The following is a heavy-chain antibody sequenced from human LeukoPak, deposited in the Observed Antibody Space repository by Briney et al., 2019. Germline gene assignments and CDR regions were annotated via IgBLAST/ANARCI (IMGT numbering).Heavy chain of an antibody. CDR2: SRDKGNSYTT. V-gene: IGHV3-72*01. CDR3: TKLARAPRDFDY. J-gene: IGHJ4*01. CDR1: GFTLSDHY. D-gene: IGHD3-10*01. Sequence: GGSLRLSCAASGFTLSDHYIDWVRQAPGKGLEWVGRSRDKGNSYTTAYAASVRGRFTISRDDSKNSLYLQMNSLKIEATAVYYCTKLARAPRDFDYWGQGTLVTASS.